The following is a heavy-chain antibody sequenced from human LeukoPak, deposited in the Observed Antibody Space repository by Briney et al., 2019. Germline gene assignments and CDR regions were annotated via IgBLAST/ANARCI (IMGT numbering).Heavy chain of an antibody. CDR1: GFTFSSYS. J-gene: IGHJ4*02. V-gene: IGHV3-21*01. D-gene: IGHD3-22*01. CDR3: ARDSFDDSSGYYFHGSFDY. Sequence: GGSLRLSCSASGFTFSSYSMTWVRQAPGKGLEWVSSISSSRSYIYYADSVKGRFTISRDNAKSSLYLQMNSLRAEDTAVYYCARDSFDDSSGYYFHGSFDYWGQGTLVTVSS. CDR2: ISSSRSYI.